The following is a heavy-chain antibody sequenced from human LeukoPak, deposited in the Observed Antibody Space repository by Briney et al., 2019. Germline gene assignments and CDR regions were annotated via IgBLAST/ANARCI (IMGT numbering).Heavy chain of an antibody. CDR1: GGTFSSYA. D-gene: IGHD5-18*01. Sequence: ASVKVSCKASGGTFSSYAISWVRQAPGQGLEWMGGIIPIFGTANYAQKFQGRVTITADESTSTAYMELSSLRSEDTAVYYCARGPDPAVAFDYWGQGTLVTVSS. V-gene: IGHV1-69*13. CDR3: ARGPDPAVAFDY. J-gene: IGHJ4*02. CDR2: IIPIFGTA.